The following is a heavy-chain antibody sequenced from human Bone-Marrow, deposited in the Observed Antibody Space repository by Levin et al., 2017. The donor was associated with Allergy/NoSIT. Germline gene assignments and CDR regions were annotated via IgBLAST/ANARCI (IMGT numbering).Heavy chain of an antibody. Sequence: ASVKVSCKASGGTFSSYTISWVRQAPGQGLEWMGRIIPILGIANYAQKFQGRVTITADKSTSTAYMELSSLRSEDTAVYYCARDQDLRCSGGSCYSSSTFYFDYWGQGTLVTVSS. CDR2: IIPILGIA. CDR3: ARDQDLRCSGGSCYSSSTFYFDY. D-gene: IGHD2-15*01. CDR1: GGTFSSYT. V-gene: IGHV1-69*04. J-gene: IGHJ4*02.